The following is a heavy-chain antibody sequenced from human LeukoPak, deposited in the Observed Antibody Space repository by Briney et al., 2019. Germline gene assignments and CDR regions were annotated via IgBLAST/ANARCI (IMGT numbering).Heavy chain of an antibody. J-gene: IGHJ4*02. V-gene: IGHV3-21*01. CDR1: GFTLSTYS. D-gene: IGHD6-19*01. CDR2: ISSTSSYI. CDR3: ARYRIAVTDPFDY. Sequence: GGSLRLSCAASGFTLSTYSMSWVRQAPGKGLRWVSSISSTSSYIYYADSVKGRFTISRDNAKNSLYLQMNSLRAEDTAVYYCARYRIAVTDPFDYWGQGTLVTVSS.